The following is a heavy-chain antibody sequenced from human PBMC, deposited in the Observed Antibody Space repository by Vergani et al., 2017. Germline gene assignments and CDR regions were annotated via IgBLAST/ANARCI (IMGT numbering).Heavy chain of an antibody. D-gene: IGHD3-3*01. Sequence: QVQLQQWGAGLLKPSETLSLTCAVYGGSFSGYSWSWIRQPPGKGLEWIGEIHHSGSTNYNPSLNSRVTISVDTSKNQFSLNLSSVTAADTAVYYCARGGITIFGVVAYGMDVWGQGTTVTVSS. CDR3: ARGGITIFGVVAYGMDV. V-gene: IGHV4-34*01. CDR2: IHHSGST. J-gene: IGHJ6*02. CDR1: GGSFSGYS.